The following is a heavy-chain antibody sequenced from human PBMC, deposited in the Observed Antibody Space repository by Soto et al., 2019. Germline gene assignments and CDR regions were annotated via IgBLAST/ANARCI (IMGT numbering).Heavy chain of an antibody. J-gene: IGHJ4*02. CDR1: GFTFDDYT. CDR3: AKGNYDSSGYSFDY. V-gene: IGHV3-43*01. D-gene: IGHD3-22*01. CDR2: ISWDGGST. Sequence: EVQLVESGGVVVQPGGSLRLSCAASGFTFDDYTMHWVRQAPGKGLEWVSLISWDGGSTYYADSVKGRFTISRDNSKNSLYLQMNSLRTEDTALYYCAKGNYDSSGYSFDYWGQGTLVTVSS.